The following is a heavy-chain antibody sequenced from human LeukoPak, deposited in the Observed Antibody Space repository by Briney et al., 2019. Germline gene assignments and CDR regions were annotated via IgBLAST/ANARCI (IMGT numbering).Heavy chain of an antibody. D-gene: IGHD6-19*01. CDR3: ARDQVAGFDY. CDR1: GGSICSGDYY. J-gene: IGHJ4*02. Sequence: SETLSLTCTVSGGSICSGDYYWSWIRQPPGKGLEWIGYIYYSGSTYYNPSLKSRVTISVDTSKNQFSLKLSSVTAADTAVYYCARDQVAGFDYWGQGTLVTVSS. V-gene: IGHV4-30-4*08. CDR2: IYYSGST.